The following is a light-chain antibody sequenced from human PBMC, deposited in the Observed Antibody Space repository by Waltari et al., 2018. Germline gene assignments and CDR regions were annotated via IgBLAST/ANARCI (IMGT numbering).Light chain of an antibody. V-gene: IGKV1-5*03. CDR1: PSISSW. J-gene: IGKJ1*01. CDR2: KAS. Sequence: TCRASPSISSWLALYQQKPGNAPKLLIYKASSLESGVPSRFSGSGSGTEFTLTINSLQPDDLANYYCQQYNNFPWTFGQGTKVEIK. CDR3: QQYNNFPWT.